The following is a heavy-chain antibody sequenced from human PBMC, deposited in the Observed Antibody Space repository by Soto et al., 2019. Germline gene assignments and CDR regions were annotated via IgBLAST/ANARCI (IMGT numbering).Heavy chain of an antibody. D-gene: IGHD5-12*01. J-gene: IGHJ6*02. CDR2: IIPIFGTA. Sequence: SSVKVSCKASGGTFSSYAISWVRQAPGQGLEWMGGIIPIFGTANYAQKFQGRVTITADESTSTAYMELSSLRSEDTAVYYCARDPVDRDGYNYGFYYYYGMDVWGQGTTVTVSX. V-gene: IGHV1-69*13. CDR1: GGTFSSYA. CDR3: ARDPVDRDGYNYGFYYYYGMDV.